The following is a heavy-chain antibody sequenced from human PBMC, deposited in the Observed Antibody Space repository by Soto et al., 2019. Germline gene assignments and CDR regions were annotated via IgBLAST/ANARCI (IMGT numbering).Heavy chain of an antibody. CDR3: ARVGYIFCSRYHYYGMDV. V-gene: IGHV1-69*06. J-gene: IGHJ6*02. CDR1: GGTFSSYA. CDR2: IIPIVTTP. D-gene: IGHD3-3*01. Sequence: QVRLVQSGAEVKKPGSSVKVSCEASGGTFSSYAVTWVRQAPGQGLEWMGGIIPIVTTPNYAQKFQGRLTISADKSTSTSYMEWSSLRSEDTGVYYCARVGYIFCSRYHYYGMDVWGQGTTVIVSS.